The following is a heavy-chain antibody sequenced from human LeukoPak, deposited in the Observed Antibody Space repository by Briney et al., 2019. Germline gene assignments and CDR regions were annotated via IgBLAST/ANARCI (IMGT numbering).Heavy chain of an antibody. V-gene: IGHV4-61*02. CDR3: ARARSTSYRTHYYYGMDV. J-gene: IGHJ6*02. CDR1: GVSISSGSYY. D-gene: IGHD2-2*01. Sequence: ASETLSLTCTVSGVSISSGSYYWSWLRPPAGKGLEWIVSIYTSGSSNYNPSLKSLVTISVDASKNQFSLKLSSVTAADTAVYYCARARSTSYRTHYYYGMDVWGQGTTVTVSS. CDR2: IYTSGSS.